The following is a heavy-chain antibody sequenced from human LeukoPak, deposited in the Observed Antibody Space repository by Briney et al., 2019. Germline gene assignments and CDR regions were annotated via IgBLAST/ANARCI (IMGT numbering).Heavy chain of an antibody. Sequence: GESLKISWKGSGYSFTSYWIGWVRQMLGKGLEWMGIIYPGDSDTRYSPSFQGQVTISADKSISTAYLQWSSLKASDTAMYYCARAWGRATASFDYWGQGTLVTVSS. CDR1: GYSFTSYW. D-gene: IGHD3-16*01. V-gene: IGHV5-51*01. J-gene: IGHJ4*02. CDR3: ARAWGRATASFDY. CDR2: IYPGDSDT.